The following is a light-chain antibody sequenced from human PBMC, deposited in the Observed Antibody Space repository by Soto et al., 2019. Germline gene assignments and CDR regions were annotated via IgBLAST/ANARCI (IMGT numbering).Light chain of an antibody. CDR2: AVS. Sequence: QSALTQPASVSGSPGQSITISCTGTSSDVGGYNYVSWYQQHPGKAPKLMIYAVSNRPSGISNRFSGSKSCNTASLTISGLQAEDEGEDSWRSYTSSSTVVFGGGTTLTVL. J-gene: IGLJ2*01. V-gene: IGLV2-14*01. CDR3: RSYTSSSTVV. CDR1: SSDVGGYNY.